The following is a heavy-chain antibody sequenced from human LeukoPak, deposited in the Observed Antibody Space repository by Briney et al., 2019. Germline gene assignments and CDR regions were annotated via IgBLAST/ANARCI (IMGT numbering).Heavy chain of an antibody. CDR2: INWNSNSI. Sequence: GGSLRLSCAASGFTFADYAMHWVRQAPGKGLEWVSGINWNSNSIDYADSVKGRFTISRDNAKNSLYLQMNSLSAEDSAVYYCARDSAYNAFDIWGQGTMVTVSS. CDR1: GFTFADYA. D-gene: IGHD4-11*01. V-gene: IGHV3-9*01. CDR3: ARDSAYNAFDI. J-gene: IGHJ3*02.